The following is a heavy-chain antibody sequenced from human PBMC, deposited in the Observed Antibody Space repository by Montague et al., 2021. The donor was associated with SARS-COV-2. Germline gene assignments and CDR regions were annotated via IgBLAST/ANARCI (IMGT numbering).Heavy chain of an antibody. D-gene: IGHD3-10*01. V-gene: IGHV3-33*01. J-gene: IGHJ6*02. Sequence: YLRLSCAASGFIFSSYGMHWVRQAPGKGLEWVAHIWYDGSNENYVDSVKGRFTISRDSAKNSLYLQMNSLRAEDTAVYYCARPSRDSGAWYGMDVWGQGTTVTVSS. CDR2: IWYDGSNE. CDR3: ARPSRDSGAWYGMDV. CDR1: GFIFSSYG.